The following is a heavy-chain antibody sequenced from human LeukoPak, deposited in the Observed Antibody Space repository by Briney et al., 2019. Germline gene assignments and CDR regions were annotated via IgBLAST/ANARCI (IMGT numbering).Heavy chain of an antibody. CDR2: IYYTGSYTGTT. Sequence: PSETLSLTCIVSGGSISSSSFYWGWLRQPPGKGLEWIGTIYYTGSYTGTTYYNPSLESRVTVSVDTSQNLCSLKLTSVTAADTAVYYCVGEEYGTGSYYKSSDWGQGTLVTVSS. J-gene: IGHJ4*02. CDR1: GGSISSSSFY. D-gene: IGHD3-10*01. V-gene: IGHV4-39*01. CDR3: VGEEYGTGSYYKSSD.